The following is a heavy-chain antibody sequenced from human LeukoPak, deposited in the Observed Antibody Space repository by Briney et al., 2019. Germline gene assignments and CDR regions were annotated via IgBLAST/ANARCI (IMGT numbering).Heavy chain of an antibody. CDR2: ISGSGDRT. CDR3: AELGITMIGGV. CDR1: GFTFSTYA. D-gene: IGHD3-10*02. J-gene: IGHJ6*04. V-gene: IGHV3-23*01. Sequence: PGGSLRLSCAASGFTFSTYAMTWVRQAPGKGLEWVSTISGSGDRTDFPDSVKGRFTISRDNSKNTLYVQMNSLRAEDTAVYYCAELGITMIGGVWGKGTTVTISS.